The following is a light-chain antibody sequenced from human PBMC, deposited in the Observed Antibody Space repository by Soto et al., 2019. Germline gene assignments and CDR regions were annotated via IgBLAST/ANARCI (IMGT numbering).Light chain of an antibody. J-gene: IGKJ3*01. V-gene: IGKV4-1*01. CDR1: QSVLYSSNHKNY. Sequence: DIVMTQSPDSLAVSLGERATINCKSSQSVLYSSNHKNYLAWYQQKPGQPPKLLIYWASTRESGVPDRFSGSGSGTDFTLTISRLQAEDVAGYYCQQYYSTPDTFGPGTKVDIK. CDR2: WAS. CDR3: QQYYSTPDT.